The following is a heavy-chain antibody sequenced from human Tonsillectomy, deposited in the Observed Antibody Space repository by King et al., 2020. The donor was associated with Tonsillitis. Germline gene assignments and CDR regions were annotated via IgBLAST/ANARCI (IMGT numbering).Heavy chain of an antibody. Sequence: VQLVESGGGLVQPGGSLRLSCAASGFTFSTYWMSWVRQAPGKGLEWVANINLDGSERYYVDSVKGRFTISRDNAKNSLYLQMNSLRVEDMAVYYCARKDYHSNSYCGQGTLVTVSS. V-gene: IGHV3-7*03. CDR3: ARKDYHSNSY. D-gene: IGHD4-11*01. CDR2: INLDGSER. J-gene: IGHJ4*02. CDR1: GFTFSTYW.